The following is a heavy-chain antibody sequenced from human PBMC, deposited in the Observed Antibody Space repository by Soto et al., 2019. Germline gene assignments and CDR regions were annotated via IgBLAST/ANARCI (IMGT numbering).Heavy chain of an antibody. CDR2: VSPNGGTT. CDR3: ASSRGWFDT. V-gene: IGHV1-46*01. Sequence: QVQLVQSGAEVKKPRASVKVSCKASGYTFTSYYMHWVRQAPGQGLEWMGVVSPNGGTTDYAQKFQSRVTTTWDTAASTVYMELISLSSDDTAVQYCASSRGWFDTWGQGTLVTVSS. J-gene: IGHJ5*02. D-gene: IGHD3-10*01. CDR1: GYTFTSYY.